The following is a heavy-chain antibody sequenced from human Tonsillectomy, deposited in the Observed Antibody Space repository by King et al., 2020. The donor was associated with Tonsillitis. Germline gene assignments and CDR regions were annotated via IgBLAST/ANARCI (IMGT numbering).Heavy chain of an antibody. CDR1: GFTFNEYA. V-gene: IGHV3-9*01. D-gene: IGHD3-10*01. CDR3: AKENYGEGGPAAHIDY. CDR2: ISWNSGSV. J-gene: IGHJ4*02. Sequence: VQLVESGGGLVQPARSLRLSCAASGFTFNEYAMHWVRQAPGKGPEWVAVISWNSGSVAYADSVKGRFTISSDKAKNSLYLQMTMLKPEDTALYYCAKENYGEGGPAAHIDYWGQGTLVTVSS.